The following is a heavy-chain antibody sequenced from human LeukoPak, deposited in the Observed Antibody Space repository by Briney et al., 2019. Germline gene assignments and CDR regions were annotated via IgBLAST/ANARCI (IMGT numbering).Heavy chain of an antibody. D-gene: IGHD2-2*01. V-gene: IGHV3-48*03. J-gene: IGHJ4*02. CDR2: ISSSGSSI. CDR3: ARDGDMTTAVPYYFDY. Sequence: GGSLRLSCAASGFTFSSYEMNWVRQAPGKGLEWLSYISSSGSSIYYADSVKGRFTISRDNAKNSLFLQMNSLRDEDTGVYYCARDGDMTTAVPYYFDYWGQGTLVTVSS. CDR1: GFTFSSYE.